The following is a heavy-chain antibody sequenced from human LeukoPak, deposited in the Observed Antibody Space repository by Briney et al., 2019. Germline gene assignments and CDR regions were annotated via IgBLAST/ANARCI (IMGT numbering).Heavy chain of an antibody. CDR1: GYTFTSYD. D-gene: IGHD3-9*01. V-gene: IGHV1-8*01. Sequence: ASLKVSCKASGYTFTSYDINWVRQATGQGLEWMGWMNPNSGNTGYAQKFQGRATMTRNTSISTAYMELSSLRSEDTAVYYCAGALGLLRYFDWLSHWGQGTLVTVSS. J-gene: IGHJ5*02. CDR3: AGALGLLRYFDWLSH. CDR2: MNPNSGNT.